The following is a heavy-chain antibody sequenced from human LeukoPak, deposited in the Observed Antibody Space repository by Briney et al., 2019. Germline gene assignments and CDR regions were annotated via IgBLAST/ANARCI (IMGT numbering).Heavy chain of an antibody. Sequence: GGSLRLSCAASGLTVSSNYMSWVRQAPGKGLEWVSVIYSGGSTYYADSVKGRFTISRDNSKNTLYLQMNSLRAEDTAVYYCAARYCSGGSCSFPYWGQGTLVTVSS. D-gene: IGHD2-15*01. CDR3: AARYCSGGSCSFPY. CDR1: GLTVSSNY. J-gene: IGHJ4*02. CDR2: IYSGGST. V-gene: IGHV3-53*01.